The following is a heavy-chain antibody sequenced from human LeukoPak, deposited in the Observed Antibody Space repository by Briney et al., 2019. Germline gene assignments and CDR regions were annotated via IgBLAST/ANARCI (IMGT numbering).Heavy chain of an antibody. Sequence: PGGSLRLSCAASGFTVSSNYMTWVRQAPGKGLEWVSLIYSGGETYYADSVKGRFTISRDNSKNTLYLQMNGLKAEDTAVYYCAGSSHLGFVELFGALDYWGQGTLVTVSS. CDR1: GFTVSSNY. D-gene: IGHD3-10*01. V-gene: IGHV3-53*01. CDR2: IYSGGET. J-gene: IGHJ4*02. CDR3: AGSSHLGFVELFGALDY.